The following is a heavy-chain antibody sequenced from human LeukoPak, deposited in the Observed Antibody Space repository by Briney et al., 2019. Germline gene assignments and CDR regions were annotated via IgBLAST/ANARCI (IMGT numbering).Heavy chain of an antibody. J-gene: IGHJ4*02. CDR3: ARTGSSSWYVFDY. D-gene: IGHD6-13*01. V-gene: IGHV3-30-3*01. CDR2: ISYDGSNK. Sequence: AGGSLRLSCAASGFTFSSYAMHWVRQAPGEGLEWVAVISYDGSNKYYADSVKGRFTISRDNSKNTLYLQMNSLRAEDTAVYYCARTGSSSWYVFDYWGQGTLVTVSS. CDR1: GFTFSSYA.